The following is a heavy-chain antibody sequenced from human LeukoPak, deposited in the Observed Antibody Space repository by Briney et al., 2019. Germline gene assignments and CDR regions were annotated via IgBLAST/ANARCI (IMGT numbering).Heavy chain of an antibody. CDR3: ARARARSLARYYYYYLDV. V-gene: IGHV1-8*01. CDR2: MNPNSGNT. D-gene: IGHD3-10*01. J-gene: IGHJ6*03. Sequence: ASEKVSCKASGYTFTSYDINWVRDATGQGLEWMGWMNPNSGNTGYAQKFQSRVTMTRHTSISTAYMELSSLRSEDTAVYDCARARARSLARYYYYYLDVWGKGTTVTVSS. CDR1: GYTFTSYD.